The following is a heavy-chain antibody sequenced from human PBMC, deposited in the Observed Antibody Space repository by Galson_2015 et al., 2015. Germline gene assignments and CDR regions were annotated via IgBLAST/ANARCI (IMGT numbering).Heavy chain of an antibody. CDR1: GFTFSSYG. V-gene: IGHV3-33*01. J-gene: IGHJ6*02. CDR2: IWYDGSNK. D-gene: IGHD3-3*01. Sequence: SLRLSCAASGFTFSSYGMHWVRQAPGKGLEWVAVIWYDGSNKYYADSVKGRFTISRDNSKNTLYLQMNSLRAEDTAVYYCARGTPYYDFWSGNNYYYGMDVWGQGTTVTISS. CDR3: ARGTPYYDFWSGNNYYYGMDV.